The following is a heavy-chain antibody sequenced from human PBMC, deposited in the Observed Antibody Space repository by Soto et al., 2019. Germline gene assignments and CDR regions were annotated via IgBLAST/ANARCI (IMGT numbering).Heavy chain of an antibody. CDR2: INHSGST. V-gene: IGHV4-34*01. D-gene: IGHD2-21*02. J-gene: IGHJ6*01. Sequence: SETLSLTCAVYGGSFSGYYWSWIRQPPGKGLEWIGEINHSGSTNYNPSLKSRVTISVDTSKNQFSLKLSSVTAADTAVYYCARTDCGGDCYRSYYYYYYGLDGWGQGTTVTVSS. CDR1: GGSFSGYY. CDR3: ARTDCGGDCYRSYYYYYYGLDG.